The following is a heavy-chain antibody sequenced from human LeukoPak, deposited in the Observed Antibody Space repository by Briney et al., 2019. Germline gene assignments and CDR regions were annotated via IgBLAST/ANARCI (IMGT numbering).Heavy chain of an antibody. Sequence: SETLSLTCTVSGGSISSYYWGWIRQPPGKGLEWIGSIYYSGSTYYNPSLKSRVTISVDTSKNQFSLKLSSVTAADTAVYYCARLSLITYYFDYWGQGTLVTVSS. CDR1: GGSISSYY. CDR3: ARLSLITYYFDY. V-gene: IGHV4-39*01. J-gene: IGHJ4*02. CDR2: IYYSGST.